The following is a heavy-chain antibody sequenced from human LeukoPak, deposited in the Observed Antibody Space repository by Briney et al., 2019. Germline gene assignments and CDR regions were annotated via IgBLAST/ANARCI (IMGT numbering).Heavy chain of an antibody. CDR1: GFGFSSYH. D-gene: IGHD3-9*01. Sequence: GGSLRLSCAASGFGFSSYHMNWVRQAPGKGLEWISYIHSTSGSINYADSVKGRFTISRDNAKNSLYLQMNSLRAEDTAVYYCSRVVQDVTGADYWGQGTLVIVSS. CDR3: SRVVQDVTGADY. J-gene: IGHJ4*02. CDR2: IHSTSGSI. V-gene: IGHV3-48*01.